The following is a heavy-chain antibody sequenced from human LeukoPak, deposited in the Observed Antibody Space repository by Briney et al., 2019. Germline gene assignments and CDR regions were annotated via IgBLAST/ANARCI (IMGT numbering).Heavy chain of an antibody. D-gene: IGHD3-16*01. V-gene: IGHV3-74*01. CDR1: GFTFSSHW. J-gene: IGHJ4*01. Sequence: GGSLRLSYVASGFTFSSHWMHWVRQVPGKGLMWVSRINGDGSRIHYGDSVKGRFTISRDNAKNTLYLQMTSLRGDDTAIYFCARDALGGRTKFDSWGHGSLVTVSS. CDR2: INGDGSRI. CDR3: ARDALGGRTKFDS.